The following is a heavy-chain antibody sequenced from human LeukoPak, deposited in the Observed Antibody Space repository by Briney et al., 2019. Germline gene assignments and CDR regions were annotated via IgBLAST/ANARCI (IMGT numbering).Heavy chain of an antibody. CDR2: ISYDGSNK. CDR3: ARVLDY. Sequence: GRSLRLSCAASGSTFSSYAMHWVRQAPGKGLEWVAVISYDGSNKYYADSVKGRFTISRDNSKNTLYLQMNSLRAEDTAVYYCARVLDYWGQGTLVTVSS. J-gene: IGHJ4*02. CDR1: GSTFSSYA. V-gene: IGHV3-30*04.